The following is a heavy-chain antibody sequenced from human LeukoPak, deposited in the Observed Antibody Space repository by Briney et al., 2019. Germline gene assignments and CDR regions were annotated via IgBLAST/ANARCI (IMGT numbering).Heavy chain of an antibody. CDR3: ARDFSEYCGGDCYWGVAFDI. D-gene: IGHD2-21*02. CDR1: GGSFSGYY. Sequence: SETLSLTCAVYGGSFSGYYWSWLRQPPGKGLEWIGEINHSGSTYYSPSLKSRLTISVDTSRNQFSLKLNSVTAADTAVYYCARDFSEYCGGDCYWGVAFDIWGQGTMVTVSS. CDR2: INHSGST. J-gene: IGHJ3*02. V-gene: IGHV4-34*01.